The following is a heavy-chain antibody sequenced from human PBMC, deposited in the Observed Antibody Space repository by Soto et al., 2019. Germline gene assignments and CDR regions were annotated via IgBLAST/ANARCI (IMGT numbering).Heavy chain of an antibody. J-gene: IGHJ5*02. CDR3: ASEGSGYPNWFDP. D-gene: IGHD3-22*01. CDR2: IIPIFGTA. V-gene: IGHV1-69*01. CDR1: GGTFSSYA. Sequence: QVQLVQSGAEVKKPGSSVKVSCKASGGTFSSYAISWVRQAPGQGLEWMGGIIPIFGTANYAQKFQGRGTITADESTSAAYMELSSLRSEDTAVYYGASEGSGYPNWFDPWGQGTLVTVSS.